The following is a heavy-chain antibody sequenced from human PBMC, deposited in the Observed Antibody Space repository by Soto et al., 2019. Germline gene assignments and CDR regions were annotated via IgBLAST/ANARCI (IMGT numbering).Heavy chain of an antibody. Sequence: GASVKVSCKASGVTFSSYAISWVRQAPGQGLEWMGGIIPIFGTANYAQKFQGRVTITADESTSTAYMERSSLRSEDTAVYYCARGEVSPIARWYCSGGSCYRRGSNDYYYMDVWGKGTTVTVSS. V-gene: IGHV1-69*13. CDR1: GVTFSSYA. D-gene: IGHD2-15*01. J-gene: IGHJ6*03. CDR3: ARGEVSPIARWYCSGGSCYRRGSNDYYYMDV. CDR2: IIPIFGTA.